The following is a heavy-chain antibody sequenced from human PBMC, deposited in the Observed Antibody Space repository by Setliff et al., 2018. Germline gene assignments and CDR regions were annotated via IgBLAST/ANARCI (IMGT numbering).Heavy chain of an antibody. CDR1: GDTLRSHA. CDR3: AASPGGLGY. V-gene: IGHV1-2*02. Sequence: ASVKVSCKDFGDTLRSHAFHWVRQAPGQGLEWMGWMNPISGATKYAQNFQGRATMTRDTSINTAYMDLSRLRSDDTAVYYCAASPGGLGYWGQGTLVTVSS. J-gene: IGHJ4*02. CDR2: MNPISGAT. D-gene: IGHD3-10*01.